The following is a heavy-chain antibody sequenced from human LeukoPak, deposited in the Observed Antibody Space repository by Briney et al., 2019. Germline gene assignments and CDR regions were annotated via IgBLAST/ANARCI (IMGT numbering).Heavy chain of an antibody. Sequence: GGSLRLSCAASGFTFSSYSMNWVRQAPGKGLEWVSSISSSSSYIYYAGSVKGRFTISRDNSKNTLYLQMNSLRAEDTTVYYCAKDLHLGYCSGGNCYGVGMDYWGQGTLVTVSS. CDR1: GFTFSSYS. CDR3: AKDLHLGYCSGGNCYGVGMDY. J-gene: IGHJ4*02. V-gene: IGHV3-21*01. D-gene: IGHD2-15*01. CDR2: ISSSSSYI.